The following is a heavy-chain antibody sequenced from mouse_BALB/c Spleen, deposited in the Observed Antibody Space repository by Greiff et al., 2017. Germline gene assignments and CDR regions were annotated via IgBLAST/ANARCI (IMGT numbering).Heavy chain of an antibody. J-gene: IGHJ1*01. CDR3: ARHGDDYWYFDV. V-gene: IGHV5-12-2*01. D-gene: IGHD3-3*01. CDR2: ISNGGGST. Sequence: EVQRVESGGGLVQPGGSLKLSCAAPGFTFSSYTMSWVRQTPEKRLEWVAYISNGGGSTYYPDTVKGRFTISRDNAKNTLYLQMSSLKSEDTAMYYCARHGDDYWYFDVWGAGTTVTVSS. CDR1: GFTFSSYT.